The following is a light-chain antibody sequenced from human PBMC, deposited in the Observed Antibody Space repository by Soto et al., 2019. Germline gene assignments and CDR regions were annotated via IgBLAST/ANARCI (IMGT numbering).Light chain of an antibody. J-gene: IGKJ1*01. Sequence: DIQMTQSPSSLSASVGDRVTITCRASQSISSYLNWYQQKPGKAPKLLIYAASSLQSGVPSRFSGSGSGTDFTLTISSLQPDDFAPYYCPQSYSTPPTFGQGTKVDIK. CDR2: AAS. CDR3: PQSYSTPPT. CDR1: QSISSY. V-gene: IGKV1-39*01.